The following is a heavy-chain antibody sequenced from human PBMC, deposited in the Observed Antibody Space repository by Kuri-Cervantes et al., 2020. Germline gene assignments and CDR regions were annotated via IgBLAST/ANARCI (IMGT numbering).Heavy chain of an antibody. V-gene: IGHV1-2*02. J-gene: IGHJ3*02. CDR2: INPNSGGT. CDR1: GCTFTGYY. Sequence: ASVKVSCKASGCTFTGYYMHWVRQAPGQGLEWMGWINPNSGGTNYAQKFQGRVTMTRDTSISTAYMELSRLRSDDTAVYYCARDQYYYGSGSYYSYDAFDIWGQGTMVTVSS. D-gene: IGHD3-10*01. CDR3: ARDQYYYGSGSYYSYDAFDI.